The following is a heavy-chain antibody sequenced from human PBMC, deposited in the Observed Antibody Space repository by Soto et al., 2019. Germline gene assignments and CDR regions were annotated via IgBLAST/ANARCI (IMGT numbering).Heavy chain of an antibody. CDR1: GLTFSSYA. D-gene: IGHD3-22*01. V-gene: IGHV3-23*01. J-gene: IGHJ3*02. Sequence: GGSTRLSCAASGLTFSSYAMSWVRQAPGKGLEWVSAISGSGGSTYYADSVKGRFTISRDNSKNTLYLQMNSLRAEDTAVYYCAKSPYYYDSSGYYEYNAFDIWGQGTMVTVSS. CDR3: AKSPYYYDSSGYYEYNAFDI. CDR2: ISGSGGST.